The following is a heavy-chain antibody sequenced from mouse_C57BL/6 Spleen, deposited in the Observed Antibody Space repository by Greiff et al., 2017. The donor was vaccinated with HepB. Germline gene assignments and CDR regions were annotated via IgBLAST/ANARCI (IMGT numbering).Heavy chain of an antibody. J-gene: IGHJ2*01. CDR2: IDPETGGT. Sequence: QVQLQQSGAELVRPGASVTLSCKASGYTFTDYEMHWVKQTPVHGLEWIGAIDPETGGTAYNQKFKGKAILTADKSSSTAYMELRSLTSEDSAVYYCTSPFYDGFYYWGQGTTLTVSS. V-gene: IGHV1-15*01. D-gene: IGHD2-3*01. CDR3: TSPFYDGFYY. CDR1: GYTFTDYE.